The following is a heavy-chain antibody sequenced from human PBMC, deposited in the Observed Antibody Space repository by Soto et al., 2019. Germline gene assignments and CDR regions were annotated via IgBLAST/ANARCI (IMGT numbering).Heavy chain of an antibody. V-gene: IGHV3-53*02. CDR3: AIATENTGCGLDV. CDR1: GFSVSHNY. Sequence: EVQVVETGGGLIQPGGSLRLSCAVSGFSVSHNYMTWVRQAPGKGLDWVSVIYRDGRPYYANSVKRRFTLSRDTSKNMVYLQMNSLRVEDTAVYYCAIATENTGCGLDVWGQGAMVTVSS. J-gene: IGHJ3*01. D-gene: IGHD2-21*01. CDR2: IYRDGRP.